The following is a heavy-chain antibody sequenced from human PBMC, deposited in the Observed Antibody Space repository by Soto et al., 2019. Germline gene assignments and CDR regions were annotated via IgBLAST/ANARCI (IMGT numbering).Heavy chain of an antibody. CDR1: GGTFTSYA. Sequence: ASVKVSCKASGGTFTSYAISWVRQAPGQGLEWMGGIIPIFGTANYAQKFQGGVTITADESTSTAYMELSSLRSEDTAVYYCARGIDGYIPDYWGQGTLVTVSS. J-gene: IGHJ4*02. V-gene: IGHV1-69*13. CDR3: ARGIDGYIPDY. D-gene: IGHD5-12*01. CDR2: IIPIFGTA.